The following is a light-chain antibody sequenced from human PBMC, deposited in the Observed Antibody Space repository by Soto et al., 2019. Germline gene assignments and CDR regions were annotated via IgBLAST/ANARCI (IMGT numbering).Light chain of an antibody. CDR1: QSVSNN. V-gene: IGKV3-15*01. CDR2: GAS. J-gene: IGKJ1*01. CDR3: QQYNNWWT. Sequence: EIVMTQSPATLSVSPGERATLSCRASQSVSNNLAWYQKKPGQAPRLLIYGASTRATGIPARFSGSGSGTEFTLTISRLQSEYFAVYCCQQYNNWWTVGQGTRVEI.